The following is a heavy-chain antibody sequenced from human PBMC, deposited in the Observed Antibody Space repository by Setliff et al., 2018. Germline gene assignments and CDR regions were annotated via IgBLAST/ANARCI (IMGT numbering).Heavy chain of an antibody. CDR1: GYSLSNYV. V-gene: IGHV7-4-1*02. J-gene: IGHJ4*01. Sequence: ASVKVSCKASGYSLSNYVMNWVRQAPGQGLEWMGWINTKTGDPTYAQGYTGRFAFSLDTSDSATYLDISNLEAEDTATYYCARADHLVTTTFDYWGQGTLVTVSS. D-gene: IGHD4-17*01. CDR3: ARADHLVTTTFDY. CDR2: INTKTGDP.